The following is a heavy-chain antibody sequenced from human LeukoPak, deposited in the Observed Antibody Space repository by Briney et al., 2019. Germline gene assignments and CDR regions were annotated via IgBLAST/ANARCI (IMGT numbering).Heavy chain of an antibody. CDR3: ARAPAAGIREVYYMDV. Sequence: ASVKVSCKASGYTFTSYYMHWVRQAPGQGLEWMGIINPSGGSTSYAQKFQGRVTMTRDMSTSTVYMELSSLRSEDTAVYYCARAPAAGIREVYYMDVWGKGTTVTVSS. J-gene: IGHJ6*03. D-gene: IGHD6-13*01. CDR1: GYTFTSYY. CDR2: INPSGGST. V-gene: IGHV1-46*01.